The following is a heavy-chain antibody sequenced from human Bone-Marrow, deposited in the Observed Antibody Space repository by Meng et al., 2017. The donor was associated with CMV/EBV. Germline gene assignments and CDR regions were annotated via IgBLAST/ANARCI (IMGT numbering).Heavy chain of an antibody. CDR2: IYPGDSDA. CDR3: ARQGGRIATGPTGHYGMDV. D-gene: IGHD1-26*01. Sequence: GESLKISCRGSGYSFTTFWIAWVHQMPGKGLEWMGIIYPGDSDARYSPSFQGQVTISADKSITTAYLQWSSLKASDTAIYYCARQGGRIATGPTGHYGMDVWGQGTTVTVSS. J-gene: IGHJ6*02. CDR1: GYSFTTFW. V-gene: IGHV5-51*07.